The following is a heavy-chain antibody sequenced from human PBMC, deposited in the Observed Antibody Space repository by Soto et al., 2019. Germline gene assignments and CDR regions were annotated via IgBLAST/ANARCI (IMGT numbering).Heavy chain of an antibody. CDR1: GGTFSSYA. CDR2: IIPMFRTP. V-gene: IGHV1-69*12. CDR3: ASMPSVILNSYGFVTPFDI. D-gene: IGHD2-2*01. J-gene: IGHJ3*02. Sequence: QVQLVQSGAEVRKTGSSVKLSCKASGGTFSSYAFSWVRQAPRQGLEWMGGIIPMFRTPNYAQKFRYRVTITADESTTTLYLELTGLKSDDTALYFCASMPSVILNSYGFVTPFDIWGQGTMVSVSA.